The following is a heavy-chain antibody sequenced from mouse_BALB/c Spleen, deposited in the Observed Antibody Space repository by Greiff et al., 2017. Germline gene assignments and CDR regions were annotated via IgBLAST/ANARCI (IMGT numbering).Heavy chain of an antibody. CDR1: GYTFTSYW. D-gene: IGHD2-3*01. V-gene: IGHV1-5*01. CDR2: IYPGNSDT. Sequence: VQLQQSGAELARPGASVKMSCKASGYTFTSYWMHWVKQRPGQGLEWIGAIYPGNSDTSYNQKFKGKAKLTAVTSTSTAYMELSSLTNEDSAVYYCTREEGLLAWFAYWGQGTLVTVSA. J-gene: IGHJ3*01. CDR3: TREEGLLAWFAY.